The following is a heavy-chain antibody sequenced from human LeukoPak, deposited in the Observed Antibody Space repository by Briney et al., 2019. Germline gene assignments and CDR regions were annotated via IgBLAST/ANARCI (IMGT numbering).Heavy chain of an antibody. CDR3: ARATGTWGHDGFDI. CDR2: ISAYNGNT. CDR1: GYTFTNYG. D-gene: IGHD3-16*01. Sequence: ASVKVSCKTSGYTFTNYGISWVRQAPGLGLEWMGWISAYNGNTNYAQRLQGRVTMTTDTSTTTAYMELRSLRSDDTAVYYCARATGTWGHDGFDIWGQGTMVTVSS. V-gene: IGHV1-18*01. J-gene: IGHJ3*02.